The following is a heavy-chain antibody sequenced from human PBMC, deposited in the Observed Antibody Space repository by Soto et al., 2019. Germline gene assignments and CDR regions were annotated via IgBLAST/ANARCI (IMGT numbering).Heavy chain of an antibody. CDR3: AKDLYNWNYLAPNNWFDP. CDR2: ISGSGGST. CDR1: GFTFSSYG. J-gene: IGHJ5*02. D-gene: IGHD1-7*01. V-gene: IGHV3-23*01. Sequence: GGSLRLSCAASGFTFSSYGMHWVRQAPGKGLEWVSVISGSGGSTYFADSVKGRFTISRDNSKNTLYLQMNSLRAEDTAVYYCAKDLYNWNYLAPNNWFDPWGQGTLVTVSS.